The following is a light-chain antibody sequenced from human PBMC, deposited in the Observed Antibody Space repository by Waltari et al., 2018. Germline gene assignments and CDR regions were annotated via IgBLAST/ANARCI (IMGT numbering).Light chain of an antibody. CDR3: MQALQTPLT. V-gene: IGKV2-28*01. CDR1: QSLLHSNGYNY. Sequence: DIVMTQSPLSLPVTPGEPASISCRSSQSLLHSNGYNYLDWYLQKPGQSPQLLIYLGSNRASGVPDRFSGSCTGTDFTLKISRVEAEDVGVYYCMQALQTPLTFGPGTKVDIK. CDR2: LGS. J-gene: IGKJ3*01.